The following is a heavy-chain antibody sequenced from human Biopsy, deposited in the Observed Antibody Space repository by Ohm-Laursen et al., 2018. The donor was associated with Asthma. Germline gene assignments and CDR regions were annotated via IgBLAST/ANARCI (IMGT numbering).Heavy chain of an antibody. CDR2: ISFDGSNK. CDR1: GFTFSSYG. Sequence: SLRLSCSASGFTFSSYGMHWVRQAPGKGLDWVAVISFDGSNKNYTDSVKGRFTISRDNSRNMLHLQMNSLRAEDTAVYYCAKDVFPGWELRRGPDYWGQGTLVTVSS. CDR3: AKDVFPGWELRRGPDY. V-gene: IGHV3-30*18. J-gene: IGHJ4*02. D-gene: IGHD1-26*01.